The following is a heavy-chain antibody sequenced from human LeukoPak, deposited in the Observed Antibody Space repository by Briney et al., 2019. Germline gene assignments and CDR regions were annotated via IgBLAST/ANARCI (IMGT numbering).Heavy chain of an antibody. CDR2: ISYDGSKK. Sequence: GGSLRLSCAAPGFTFSSYAMHWVRQAPGKGLEWVAVISYDGSKKYYADSVKGRFTISRDNSKNTLYLQMNSLRAEDTAVYYCARDRYFDWFFDYWGQGTLVTVSS. D-gene: IGHD3-9*01. CDR3: ARDRYFDWFFDY. V-gene: IGHV3-30*04. CDR1: GFTFSSYA. J-gene: IGHJ4*02.